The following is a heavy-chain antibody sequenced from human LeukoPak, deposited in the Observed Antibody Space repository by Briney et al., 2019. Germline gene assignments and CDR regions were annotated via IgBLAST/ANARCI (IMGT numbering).Heavy chain of an antibody. CDR3: ARDGEYSGSYLSFYYYYYMDV. Sequence: GGSLRLSCAASGFIFDDYAMHWVRQAPGKGLEWVSGISWNSASIGYADSVKGRFTISRDNSKNTLYLQMNSLRAEDTAVYYCARDGEYSGSYLSFYYYYYMDVWGKGTTVTVSS. CDR1: GFIFDDYA. J-gene: IGHJ6*03. D-gene: IGHD1-26*01. CDR2: ISWNSASI. V-gene: IGHV3-9*01.